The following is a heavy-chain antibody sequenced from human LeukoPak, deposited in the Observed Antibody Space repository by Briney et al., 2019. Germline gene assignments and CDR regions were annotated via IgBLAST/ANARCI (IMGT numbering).Heavy chain of an antibody. J-gene: IGHJ5*02. CDR3: ARLGVSNWFDP. V-gene: IGHV4-59*08. D-gene: IGHD3-3*01. Sequence: SEALSLTCTVSGGSISSYYWSWIRQPPGKGLEWIGYIYYSGSTNYNPSLKSRVTISVDTSKNQFSLKLSSVTAADTAVYYCARLGVSNWFDPWGQGTLVTVSS. CDR2: IYYSGST. CDR1: GGSISSYY.